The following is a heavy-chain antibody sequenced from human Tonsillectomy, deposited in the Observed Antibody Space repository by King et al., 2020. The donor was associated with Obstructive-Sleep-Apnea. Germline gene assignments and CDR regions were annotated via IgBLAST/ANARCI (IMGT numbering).Heavy chain of an antibody. V-gene: IGHV4-30-4*07. D-gene: IGHD6-13*01. CDR2: IYYSGNT. Sequence: QMQLQESGPGLVKPSQTLSLTCAVSGGSISSGGYSWSWIRQPPGKGLEWIGYIYYSGNTSYNPSLKSRVTIAVDTSKNQFSLQLSSVTAADTAVYYCARVMNSNKDLDYWGQGTLVTVSS. J-gene: IGHJ4*02. CDR1: GGSISSGGYS. CDR3: ARVMNSNKDLDY.